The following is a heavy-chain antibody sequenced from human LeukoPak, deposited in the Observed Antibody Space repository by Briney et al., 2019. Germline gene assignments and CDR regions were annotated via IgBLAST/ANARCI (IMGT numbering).Heavy chain of an antibody. CDR3: ARSRGIMYSSSWTLDY. CDR2: ISYDGSNK. D-gene: IGHD6-13*01. Sequence: GGSLRLSCAASGFTVSSNYMSWVRQAPGKGLEWVAVISYDGSNKYYADSVKGRFTISRDNSKNTLYLQMNSLRAEDTAVYYCARSRGIMYSSSWTLDYWGQGTLVTVSS. CDR1: GFTVSSNY. V-gene: IGHV3-30*03. J-gene: IGHJ4*02.